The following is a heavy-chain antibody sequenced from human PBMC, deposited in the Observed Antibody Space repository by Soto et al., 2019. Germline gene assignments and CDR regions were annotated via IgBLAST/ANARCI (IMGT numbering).Heavy chain of an antibody. CDR1: GFTFSNYA. J-gene: IGHJ4*02. V-gene: IGHV3-23*01. Sequence: EVQLLESGGGLVQPGGSLRLSCAASGFTFSNYAMSWVRQAPGKGLEWVSAISGSGGSTYYADYVKGRFTISRDNSKNTIYLQMNSPRAEDTAVYYCARDGSCSGWHYFACWGQGTPVTVSS. CDR3: ARDGSCSGWHYFAC. CDR2: ISGSGGST. D-gene: IGHD6-19*01.